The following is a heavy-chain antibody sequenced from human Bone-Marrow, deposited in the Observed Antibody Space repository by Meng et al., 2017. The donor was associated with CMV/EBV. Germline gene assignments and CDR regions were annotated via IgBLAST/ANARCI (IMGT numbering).Heavy chain of an antibody. CDR2: INPSGGST. Sequence: ASVKVSCKASGYTFTSYYMHWVRQAPGQGLEWMGIINPSGGSTSYAQKFQRRVTMTRDTSTSKVYMAQSSMKSEDTPVYYCESGGYSASYRDYWGQGTLVTVSS. J-gene: IGHJ4*02. CDR1: GYTFTSYY. D-gene: IGHD1-26*01. V-gene: IGHV1-46*01. CDR3: ESGGYSASYRDY.